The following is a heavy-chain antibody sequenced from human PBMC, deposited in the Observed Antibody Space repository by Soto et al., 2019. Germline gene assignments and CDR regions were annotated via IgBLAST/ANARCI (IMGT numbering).Heavy chain of an antibody. CDR3: AKALVVVAPASKFDD. CDR2: ISASGGST. D-gene: IGHD2-15*01. J-gene: IGHJ4*02. V-gene: IGHV3-23*01. CDR1: GFTFSNFA. Sequence: EVQLLESGGHLVQPGGSLRLSCAASGFTFSNFAMSWVRQAPGKGLEWVSGISASGGSTNYADSVRGRFTISRDNSENTLFLEMNSLRGGDTAVYYCAKALVVVAPASKFDDWSQGTLVTVSS.